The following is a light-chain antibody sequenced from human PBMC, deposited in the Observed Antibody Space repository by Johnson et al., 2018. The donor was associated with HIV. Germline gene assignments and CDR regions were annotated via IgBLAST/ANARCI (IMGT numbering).Light chain of an antibody. V-gene: IGLV1-51*02. CDR1: TSNIGNNY. CDR3: GTWDSRPRAGGV. J-gene: IGLJ1*01. CDR2: ENN. Sequence: QSVLTQPPSVSAAPGQKVTISCSGSTSNIGNNYVSWYQQLPGTAPKLLIYENNKRPSGIPDRFSGSKSGTSATLGITGLQTGDEADYYCGTWDSRPRAGGVVGTGTKVAVL.